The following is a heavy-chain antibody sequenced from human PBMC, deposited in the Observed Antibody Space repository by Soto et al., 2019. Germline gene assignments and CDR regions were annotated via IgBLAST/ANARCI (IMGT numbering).Heavy chain of an antibody. J-gene: IGHJ4*02. CDR2: IYYSGST. D-gene: IGHD3-3*01. Sequence: QVQLQESGPGLVKPSQTLSLTCTVSGGSIRSGDYYWSGIRQPPGKGLEWIGYIYYSGSTYYNPSLKSRVTISVDTSKNQCSLKLSSVTAADTAVYYWARGSITIFGVVKQYYFDYWGQGTLVTVSS. V-gene: IGHV4-30-4*01. CDR3: ARGSITIFGVVKQYYFDY. CDR1: GGSIRSGDYY.